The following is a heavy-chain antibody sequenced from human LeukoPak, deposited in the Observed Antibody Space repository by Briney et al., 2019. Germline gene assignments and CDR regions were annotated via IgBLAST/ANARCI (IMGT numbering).Heavy chain of an antibody. CDR1: GFTFGDYA. CDR2: ISFSGDNT. Sequence: GGSLRLSCIASGFTFGDYAMDWVRQAPGKGLEWVSLISFSGDNTYYTDSVKGRFTISRDNSKDTLYLQMNSLRAEDTAMYYCARDIELSTWGLGTMVTVSS. V-gene: IGHV3-23*01. J-gene: IGHJ3*01. CDR3: ARDIELST. D-gene: IGHD3-16*02.